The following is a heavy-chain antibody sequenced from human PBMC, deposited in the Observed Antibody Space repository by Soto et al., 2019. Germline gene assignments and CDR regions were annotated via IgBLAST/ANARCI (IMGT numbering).Heavy chain of an antibody. Sequence: ASVKVSFKASGYTFTSYGISWVRQAPGQGLEWMGWISAYNGNTNYAQKLQGRVTMTTDTSTSTAYMELRSLRSEDTAVYYCARDNKGSSKAGGNWFDPWGQGTLVTVSS. CDR3: ARDNKGSSKAGGNWFDP. V-gene: IGHV1-18*04. J-gene: IGHJ5*02. D-gene: IGHD6-6*01. CDR1: GYTFTSYG. CDR2: ISAYNGNT.